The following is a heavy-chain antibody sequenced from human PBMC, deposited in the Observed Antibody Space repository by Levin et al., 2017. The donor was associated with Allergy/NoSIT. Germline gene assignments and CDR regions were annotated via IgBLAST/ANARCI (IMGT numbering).Heavy chain of an antibody. Sequence: ESLKISCAASGFTVSSNYMSWVRQAPGKGLEWVSVIYSGGSTYYADSVKGRFTISRDNSKNTLYLQMNSLRAEDTAVYYCARDLRGYDILTGHTTYYFDYWGQGTLVTVSS. CDR2: IYSGGST. V-gene: IGHV3-66*01. CDR1: GFTVSSNY. CDR3: ARDLRGYDILTGHTTYYFDY. D-gene: IGHD3-9*01. J-gene: IGHJ4*02.